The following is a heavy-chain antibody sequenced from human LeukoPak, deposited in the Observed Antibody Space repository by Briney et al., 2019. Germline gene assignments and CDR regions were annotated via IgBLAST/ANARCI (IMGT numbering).Heavy chain of an antibody. CDR1: GGTFSSYA. Sequence: SVKVSCKASGGTFSSYAISWVRQAPGQGLEWMGGIIPIFGTANYAQKFQGRVTITADESTCTAYMELSSLRSEDTAVYYCARARGLLKAHFDYWGQGTLVTVSS. CDR2: IIPIFGTA. J-gene: IGHJ4*02. CDR3: ARARGLLKAHFDY. V-gene: IGHV1-69*01. D-gene: IGHD2-21*01.